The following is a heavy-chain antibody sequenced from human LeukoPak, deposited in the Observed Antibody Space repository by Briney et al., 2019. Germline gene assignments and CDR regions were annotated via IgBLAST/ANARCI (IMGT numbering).Heavy chain of an antibody. J-gene: IGHJ4*02. Sequence: GGSLRLSCAASGFTFSSYSMNWVRQAPGKGLEWVSSISSSSSYIYYADSVKGRFTISRDNAKNSLYLQMNSLRAEDTAVYYCARSGQYGDYFDYWGQGTLVTVSS. D-gene: IGHD4-17*01. CDR1: GFTFSSYS. CDR3: ARSGQYGDYFDY. V-gene: IGHV3-21*01. CDR2: ISSSSSYI.